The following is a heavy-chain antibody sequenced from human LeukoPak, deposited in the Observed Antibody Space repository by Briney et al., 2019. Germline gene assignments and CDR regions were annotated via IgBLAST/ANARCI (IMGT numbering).Heavy chain of an antibody. CDR1: GFTVSSNY. Sequence: GGSLRLSCAASGFTVSSNYMSWVRQAPGKGLEWVSVIYSGGITYYADSVKGRFTISRDNSQNTLYFQMNSLRAEDTAVYYCASWIQPSFDYYYYGMDVWGQGTTVTVSS. CDR3: ASWIQPSFDYYYYGMDV. J-gene: IGHJ6*02. V-gene: IGHV3-66*01. D-gene: IGHD5-18*01. CDR2: IYSGGIT.